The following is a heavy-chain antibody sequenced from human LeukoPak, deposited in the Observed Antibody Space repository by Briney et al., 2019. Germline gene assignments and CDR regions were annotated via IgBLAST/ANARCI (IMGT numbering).Heavy chain of an antibody. CDR2: ISASGGST. CDR1: GFTFNNYA. V-gene: IGHV3-23*01. D-gene: IGHD4-11*01. Sequence: GGSLRLSCAASGFTFNNYAVTWVRQAPGKGLEWVSSISASGGSTFYADSVKGRFTISRDNSRNTLYLQMNSLRAEDTAVYYCASKAGLALDYWGQGTLVTVSS. J-gene: IGHJ4*02. CDR3: ASKAGLALDY.